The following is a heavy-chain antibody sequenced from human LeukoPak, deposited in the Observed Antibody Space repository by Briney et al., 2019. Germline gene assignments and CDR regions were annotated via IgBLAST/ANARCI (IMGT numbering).Heavy chain of an antibody. CDR3: AKYGYYDSSGYFPNWFDP. CDR1: GFTFSSYA. D-gene: IGHD3-22*01. J-gene: IGHJ5*02. Sequence: PGGSLRLSCAAAGFTFSSYAMGWVRQAPGKGLEWVSAISGSGGSTYYADSVKGRFTISRDNSKNTLYLQMNSLRAEDTAVYYCAKYGYYDSSGYFPNWFDPWGQGTLVTVSS. CDR2: ISGSGGST. V-gene: IGHV3-23*01.